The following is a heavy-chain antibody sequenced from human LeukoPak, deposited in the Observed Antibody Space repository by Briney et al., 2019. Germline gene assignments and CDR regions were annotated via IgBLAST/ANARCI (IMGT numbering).Heavy chain of an antibody. CDR1: GGAITDSAYY. V-gene: IGHV4-34*01. D-gene: IGHD3-22*01. CDR2: INHSGST. Sequence: SETLSLTCTVSGGAITDSAYYWSWIRQPPGKGLEWIGEINHSGSTNYNPSLKSRVTISVDTSKNQFSLKLSSVTAADTAVYYCASAYDSSGYYYFDYWGQGTLVTVSS. CDR3: ASAYDSSGYYYFDY. J-gene: IGHJ4*02.